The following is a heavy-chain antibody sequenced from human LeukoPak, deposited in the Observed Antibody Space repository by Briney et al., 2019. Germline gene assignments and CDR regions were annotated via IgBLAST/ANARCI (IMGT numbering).Heavy chain of an antibody. CDR2: IKQDGSEK. D-gene: IGHD5-18*01. Sequence: PGGSLRLSCAASGFTFRSYWMTWVRQAPGKGLEWVANIKQDGSEKYYVDSVKGRFTISRDNAKNSLYPQMNSLRAEDTAVYYCARVVDTAMVLDYWGQGTLVTVSS. V-gene: IGHV3-7*01. J-gene: IGHJ4*02. CDR3: ARVVDTAMVLDY. CDR1: GFTFRSYW.